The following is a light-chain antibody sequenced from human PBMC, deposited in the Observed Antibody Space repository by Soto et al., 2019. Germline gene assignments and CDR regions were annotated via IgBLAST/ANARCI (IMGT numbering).Light chain of an antibody. Sequence: EMVMTQSPATLSMSPGERATLSCRASQSLSSNLAWYQHKPGQAPRLLIYDASTRATGIPARFSGSGSGTEFTLTISSLQSEYFAFYYCQQYNSWPFTFGPGTKVEIK. V-gene: IGKV3-15*01. CDR3: QQYNSWPFT. CDR2: DAS. J-gene: IGKJ3*01. CDR1: QSLSSN.